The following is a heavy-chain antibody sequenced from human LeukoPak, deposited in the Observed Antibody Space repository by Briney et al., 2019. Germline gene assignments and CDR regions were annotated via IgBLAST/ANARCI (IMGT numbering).Heavy chain of an antibody. Sequence: GGSLRLSCTASGFTFSNYWMSWVRQAPGKGLEWVANIKQDGSEKYYVDSVKGRFTISRDNAKNSLYLQMNNLRAEDTAVYYCARVTYYDFWSDYFLFYYYMDVWGKGTTVTVSS. D-gene: IGHD3-3*01. J-gene: IGHJ6*03. CDR1: GFTFSNYW. V-gene: IGHV3-7*01. CDR3: ARVTYYDFWSDYFLFYYYMDV. CDR2: IKQDGSEK.